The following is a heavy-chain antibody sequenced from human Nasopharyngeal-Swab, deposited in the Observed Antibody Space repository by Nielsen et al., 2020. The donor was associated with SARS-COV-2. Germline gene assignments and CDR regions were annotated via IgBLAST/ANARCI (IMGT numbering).Heavy chain of an antibody. V-gene: IGHV2-70*01. Sequence: WIRQPPGKALEWLALIDWDDDKYYSTSLKTRLTISKDTSKNQVVLTMTNMDPVDTATYYCARIPPLDYYFDYWGQGTLVTVS. D-gene: IGHD3/OR15-3a*01. J-gene: IGHJ4*02. CDR3: ARIPPLDYYFDY. CDR2: IDWDDDK.